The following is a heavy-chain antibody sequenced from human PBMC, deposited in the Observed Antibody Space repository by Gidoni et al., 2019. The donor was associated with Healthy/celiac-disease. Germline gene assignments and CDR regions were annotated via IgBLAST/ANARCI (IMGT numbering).Heavy chain of an antibody. J-gene: IGHJ6*02. D-gene: IGHD2-2*01. V-gene: IGHV3-21*01. CDR2: ISSSSSYI. CDR1: GFTFSSYS. Sequence: EVQLVESGGGLVKPGGSLRLSCAASGFTFSSYSMNWVRQAPGKGLEWGSSISSSSSYIYYADSVKGRFTISRDNAKNSLYLQMNSLRAEDTAVYYCARDLAGGDCSSTSCPDGMDVWGQGTTVTVSS. CDR3: ARDLAGGDCSSTSCPDGMDV.